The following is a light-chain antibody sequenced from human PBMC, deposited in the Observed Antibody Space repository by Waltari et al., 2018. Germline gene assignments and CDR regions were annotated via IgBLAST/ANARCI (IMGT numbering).Light chain of an antibody. Sequence: QSVVTQPPSASGTPGQRVTISCSGSNSNIGSNYVYWYQQLPGKAPKLLMYRDNQRPSGVPDRFSASNSGTTASLAISGLRSEDEAGYYCAAWDDRLSGQLFGGGPNLAVL. CDR3: AAWDDRLSGQL. V-gene: IGLV1-47*01. J-gene: IGLJ2*01. CDR2: RDN. CDR1: NSNIGSNY.